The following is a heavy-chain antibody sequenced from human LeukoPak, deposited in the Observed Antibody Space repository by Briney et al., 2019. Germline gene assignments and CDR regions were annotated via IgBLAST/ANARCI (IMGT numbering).Heavy chain of an antibody. CDR2: INSDGSST. D-gene: IGHD2-15*01. V-gene: IGHV3-74*01. CDR1: GFTFSSYW. J-gene: IGHJ4*02. CDR3: ARARGGSCYDY. Sequence: GGSLRLSCAASGFTFSSYWMHWVRQAPGKGLVWVSRINSDGSSTSYADSVKGRFTISRDNAKNTLYLQMNSLRAEDTAVYYCARARGGSCYDYWGQGTLVTVSS.